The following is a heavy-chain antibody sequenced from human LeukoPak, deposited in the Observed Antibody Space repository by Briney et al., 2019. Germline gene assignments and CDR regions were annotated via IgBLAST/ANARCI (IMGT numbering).Heavy chain of an antibody. J-gene: IGHJ4*02. CDR2: IYHSGST. CDR3: ARSDYGSGNYYWSLDY. V-gene: IGHV4-4*02. Sequence: PSGTLSLTCAVSGGSISSSNWWSWVRQPPGKGLEWNGEIYHSGSTNYNPSLKSRVTISIDTSKNQFSLKLSSVTAADTAVYYCARSDYGSGNYYWSLDYWGQGTLVTVSS. CDR1: GGSISSSNW. D-gene: IGHD3-10*01.